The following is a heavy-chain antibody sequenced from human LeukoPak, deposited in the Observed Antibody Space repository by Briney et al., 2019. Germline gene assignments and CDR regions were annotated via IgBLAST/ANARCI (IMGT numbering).Heavy chain of an antibody. Sequence: ASVKVSCKASGYTFKNYDINWVRQATGQGLEWMGWMNPNSGNTGFAQKFQDRVSMTRDTSINTAYMELTSLRSGDTAVYYCARATPGGLHGYSYDYWGQGTVVTVYS. CDR1: GYTFKNYD. CDR2: MNPNSGNT. V-gene: IGHV1-8*02. J-gene: IGHJ4*02. CDR3: ARATPGGLHGYSYDY. D-gene: IGHD5-18*01.